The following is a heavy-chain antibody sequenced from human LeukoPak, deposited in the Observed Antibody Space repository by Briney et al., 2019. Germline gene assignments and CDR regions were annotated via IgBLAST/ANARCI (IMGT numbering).Heavy chain of an antibody. CDR2: ISSIGTT. CDR3: ARGVSAAHIFYFDY. CDR1: GGSITTNSHY. V-gene: IGHV4-39*07. D-gene: IGHD6-13*01. J-gene: IGHJ4*02. Sequence: SETLSLTCTVSGGSITTNSHYWGWVRQSPGTGLVWIAIISSIGTTYYNPSLKSRVTMSLDTSKNQFSLKLSSVTAADTAIYYCARGVSAAHIFYFDYWGQGTLVTVSS.